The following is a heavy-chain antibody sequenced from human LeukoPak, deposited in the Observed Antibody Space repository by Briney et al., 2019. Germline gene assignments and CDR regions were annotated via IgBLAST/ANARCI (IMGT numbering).Heavy chain of an antibody. CDR3: ARPRRYCSSTSCYRQLAFDP. V-gene: IGHV1-2*02. CDR1: VYTFTGYY. D-gene: IGHD2-2*02. J-gene: IGHJ5*02. CDR2: INPNSGGT. Sequence: ASVKVSCKASVYTFTGYYMHWVRQAPGQGLQWRAWINPNSGGTNYAQKFQGRVLMTRDTSMSTAYMELSRLRSDDTDVDFCARPRRYCSSTSCYRQLAFDPWGQGTLVTVSS.